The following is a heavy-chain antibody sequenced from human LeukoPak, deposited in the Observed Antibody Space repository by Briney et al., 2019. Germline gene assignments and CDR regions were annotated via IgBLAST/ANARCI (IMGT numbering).Heavy chain of an antibody. CDR3: AKDAVEMATTPFDY. V-gene: IGHV3-53*01. D-gene: IGHD5-24*01. Sequence: GGSLRLSCAASGFTVSSNYMSWVRQAPGKRLEWVSVIYSGGSTYYADSVKGRFTISRDNSKNTLYLQMNSLRAEDTAVYYCAKDAVEMATTPFDYWGQGTLVTVSS. CDR2: IYSGGST. J-gene: IGHJ4*02. CDR1: GFTVSSNY.